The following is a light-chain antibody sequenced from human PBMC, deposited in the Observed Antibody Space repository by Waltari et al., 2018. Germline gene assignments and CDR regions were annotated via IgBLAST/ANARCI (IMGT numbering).Light chain of an antibody. CDR3: AAWDDSLSAYV. CDR2: RSD. V-gene: IGLV1-47*01. CDR1: SSTFGINF. Sequence: QSVLTQPPSASGTPGRGVPFPCSGPSSTFGINFVSWYQQLPGAAPKLLIFRSDRRPSGVPDRISGSKSGTSASLVITGLRSEDEADYYCAAWDDSLSAYVFGTGTKVTVL. J-gene: IGLJ1*01.